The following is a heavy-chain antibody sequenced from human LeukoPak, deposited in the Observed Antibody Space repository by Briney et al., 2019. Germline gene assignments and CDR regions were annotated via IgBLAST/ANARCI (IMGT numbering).Heavy chain of an antibody. V-gene: IGHV1-46*04. CDR1: GYTFTSYY. CDR2: INPSGGSR. CDR3: AREGSYSSFDY. D-gene: IGHD1-26*01. Sequence: ASVKVSCKGSGYTFTSYYIHWVRQAPGQGLEWMGIINPSGGSRNYGQKLQGRVTMTRDTSTSTVYMELSSLRSEDTAVYYCAREGSYSSFDYWGQGTLVTVSS. J-gene: IGHJ4*02.